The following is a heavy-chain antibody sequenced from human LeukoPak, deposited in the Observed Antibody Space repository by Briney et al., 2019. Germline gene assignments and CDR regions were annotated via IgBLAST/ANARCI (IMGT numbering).Heavy chain of an antibody. CDR1: ADSIGGHY. Sequence: SETLSLTCTVSADSIGGHYLSWVRQPPGKGLEWIGYISDSGDTNSSPYLKSRVTISVDTSKNQFSLKLSSVTAADTAVYYCARGLKQWLVVTWGQGTMVTVSS. V-gene: IGHV4-59*08. CDR2: ISDSGDT. D-gene: IGHD6-19*01. CDR3: ARGLKQWLVVT. J-gene: IGHJ3*01.